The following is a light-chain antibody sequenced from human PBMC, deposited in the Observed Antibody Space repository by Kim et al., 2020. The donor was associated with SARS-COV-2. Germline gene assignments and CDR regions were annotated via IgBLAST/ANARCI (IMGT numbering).Light chain of an antibody. J-gene: IGKJ5*01. CDR2: DAS. CDR1: QCVGAF. V-gene: IGKV3-11*01. CDR3: QRSSWPIT. Sequence: CLSPGEGAPPACRASQCVGAFLAWCQQRAGQTPRLLIYDASRRATGIPARFSGSGSGTDFSLTISTLESEDFAIYDCQRSSWPITFCQGTRREIK.